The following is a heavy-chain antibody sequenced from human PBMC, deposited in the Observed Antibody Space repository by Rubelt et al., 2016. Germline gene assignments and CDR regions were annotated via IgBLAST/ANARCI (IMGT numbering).Heavy chain of an antibody. D-gene: IGHD2-15*01. CDR1: GGSFSGYY. J-gene: IGHJ6*02. V-gene: IGHV4-34*01. CDR2: INHSGST. Sequence: QVQLQQWGAGLLKPSETLSLTCAVYGGSFSGYYWSWIRQPPGKGLEWIGEINHSGSTNYNPSLKSRVTMSVDPSKNQFSLTLGSVTAADTAVYYCARFRCGGSCRPPNFYYYGMDVWGQGTTVTVSS. CDR3: ARFRCGGSCRPPNFYYYGMDV.